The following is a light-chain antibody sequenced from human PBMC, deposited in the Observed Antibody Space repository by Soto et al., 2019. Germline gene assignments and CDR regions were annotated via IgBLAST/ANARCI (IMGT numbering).Light chain of an antibody. CDR3: QQYINSRWT. V-gene: IGKV3-20*01. Sequence: EIVLTQSPGTLSLSPGERATLSCRATQTVASKYFAWYQQKPGQAPRLLMNGASSRATGVPDRFNGSGSGTDFTLTISRLEPEDFAVYYCQQYINSRWTFGQGTKVDI. CDR2: GAS. J-gene: IGKJ1*01. CDR1: QTVASKY.